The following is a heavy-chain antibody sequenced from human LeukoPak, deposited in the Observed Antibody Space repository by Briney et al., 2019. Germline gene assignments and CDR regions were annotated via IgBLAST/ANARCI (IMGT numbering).Heavy chain of an antibody. J-gene: IGHJ4*02. V-gene: IGHV3-23*01. CDR3: TTDKGYYFDY. Sequence: GKSLRLSCAASGFTFSSYAMSWVRQAPGKGLEWVSGISGRGDNTSYADSVKGRFTISRDNSKNTLYLQMNSLKTEDTAVYYCTTDKGYYFDYWGQGTLVTVSS. CDR2: ISGRGDNT. CDR1: GFTFSSYA.